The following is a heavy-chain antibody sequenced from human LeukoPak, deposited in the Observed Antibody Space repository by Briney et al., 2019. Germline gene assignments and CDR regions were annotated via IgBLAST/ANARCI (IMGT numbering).Heavy chain of an antibody. CDR3: TSMGKNDYVWGSYRQFDY. CDR1: GFTFSGSA. J-gene: IGHJ4*02. Sequence: GGSLRPSCAASGFTFSGSAMHWVRQASGKGLEWVGRIRSKANSYATAYAASVKGRFTISRDDSKNTAYLQMNSLKTEDTAAYYCTSMGKNDYVWGSYRQFDYWGQGTLVTVSS. D-gene: IGHD3-16*02. V-gene: IGHV3-73*01. CDR2: IRSKANSYAT.